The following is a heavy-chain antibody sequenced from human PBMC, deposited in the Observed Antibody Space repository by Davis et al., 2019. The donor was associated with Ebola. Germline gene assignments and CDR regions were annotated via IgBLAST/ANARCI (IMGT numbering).Heavy chain of an antibody. J-gene: IGHJ4*02. CDR1: GGSISSSSYY. Sequence: MPSETLSLTCTVSGGSISSSSYYWGWIRQPPGKGLEWIGSIYYSGSTYYNPSLKSRVTISVDKSKNQFSLKLSSVTAADTAVYYCARAGLGSIIFFDCWGQGTLVTVSS. CDR3: ARAGLGSIIFFDC. CDR2: IYYSGST. D-gene: IGHD3-3*02. V-gene: IGHV4-39*07.